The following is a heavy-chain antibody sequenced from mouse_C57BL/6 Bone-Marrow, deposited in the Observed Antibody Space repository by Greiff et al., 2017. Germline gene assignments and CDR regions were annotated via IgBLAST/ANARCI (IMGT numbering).Heavy chain of an antibody. CDR1: GFTFSSYG. CDR3: ARRWDGYDMDF. CDR2: ISSGGSYT. D-gene: IGHD4-1*01. J-gene: IGHJ4*01. Sequence: EVKLMESGGDLVKPGGSLKLSCAASGFTFSSYGMSWVRPTPDKRLEWVATISSGGSYTYYPDSVKGRFTISRDKANNTPYLQMSSLKSEDTAMDYCARRWDGYDMDFWGQGTSVTVSS. V-gene: IGHV5-6*02.